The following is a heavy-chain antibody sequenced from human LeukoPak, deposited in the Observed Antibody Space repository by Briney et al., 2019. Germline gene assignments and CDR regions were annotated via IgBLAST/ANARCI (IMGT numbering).Heavy chain of an antibody. Sequence: VASVKVSCKASGYTFTNYGLIWVRQGPGQGLEWMGWISPYNDNTNYAQKLQARVTMTTDTSTSTAYMELRSLRSDDTAVYYCARVLEVAASLGAFDIWGQGTMVTVSS. D-gene: IGHD2-15*01. CDR1: GYTFTNYG. V-gene: IGHV1-18*01. J-gene: IGHJ3*02. CDR3: ARVLEVAASLGAFDI. CDR2: ISPYNDNT.